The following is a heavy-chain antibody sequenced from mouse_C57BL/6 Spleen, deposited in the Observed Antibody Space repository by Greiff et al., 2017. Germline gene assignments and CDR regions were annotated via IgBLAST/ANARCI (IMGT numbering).Heavy chain of an antibody. CDR1: GYTFTDYE. CDR3: TRRAAQAPFDY. Sequence: QVQLQQSGAELVRPGASVTLSCKASGYTFTDYEMHWVKPTPVHGLEWIGAIDPETGGTAYNQKFKGKAILTADKSSSTAYMELRSLTSEDSAVDYCTRRAAQAPFDYWGQGTTLTVSS. CDR2: IDPETGGT. D-gene: IGHD3-2*02. V-gene: IGHV1-15*01. J-gene: IGHJ2*01.